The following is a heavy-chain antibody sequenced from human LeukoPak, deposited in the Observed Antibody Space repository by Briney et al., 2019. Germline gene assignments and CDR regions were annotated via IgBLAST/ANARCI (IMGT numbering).Heavy chain of an antibody. CDR2: IYYSGST. CDR1: GGSISSSSYY. D-gene: IGHD5-24*01. V-gene: IGHV4-39*07. Sequence: PSETLSLTCTVFGGSISSSSYYWGWIRQPPGKGLEWIGSIYYSGSTYYNPSLKSRVTISVDTSKNQFSLKLSSVTAADTAVYYCARDGYNYGVDYWGQGTLVTVSS. J-gene: IGHJ4*02. CDR3: ARDGYNYGVDY.